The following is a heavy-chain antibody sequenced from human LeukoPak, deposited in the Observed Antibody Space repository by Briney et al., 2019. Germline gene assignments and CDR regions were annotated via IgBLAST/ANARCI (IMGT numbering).Heavy chain of an antibody. CDR3: AHRKGYYYDSSGPFDY. Sequence: SGPTLVNPTQTLTLTCTFSGFSLSTSGVGVGWIRQPPGKALEWLALIYWDDDERYSPSLKSRLTITKDTSKNQVVLTMTNMGPVDTATYYCAHRKGYYYDSSGPFDYWGQGTLVTVSS. D-gene: IGHD3-22*01. J-gene: IGHJ4*02. CDR1: GFSLSTSGVG. V-gene: IGHV2-5*02. CDR2: IYWDDDE.